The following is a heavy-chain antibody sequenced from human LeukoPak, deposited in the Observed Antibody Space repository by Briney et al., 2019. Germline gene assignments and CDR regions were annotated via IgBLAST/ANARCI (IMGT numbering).Heavy chain of an antibody. CDR2: ISYDGSNK. D-gene: IGHD3-10*01. V-gene: IGHV3-30*04. Sequence: TGGSLRLSCAASGFTFSSYAMHWVRQAPGKGLEWVAVISYDGSNKYYADSVKGRFTISRDNSKNTLYLQMNSLRAEDTAVYYCARAYYYGSGSYFSYYYYYMDVWGKGTTVTVSS. CDR3: ARAYYYGSGSYFSYYYYYMDV. CDR1: GFTFSSYA. J-gene: IGHJ6*03.